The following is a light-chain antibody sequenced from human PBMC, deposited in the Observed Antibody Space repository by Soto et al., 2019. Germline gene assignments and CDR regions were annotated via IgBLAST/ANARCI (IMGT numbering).Light chain of an antibody. V-gene: IGKV3-15*01. Sequence: DIVLPQSPGPLSVSPGDRFTLSCMASQSVDINLAWYQQRAGQAPRLLVYGASTKATDMPGRFSGRGSGTEFTLTINNLQSEDFAVYYCQQYRNWLRTFGQGSNVDI. J-gene: IGKJ1*01. CDR1: QSVDIN. CDR3: QQYRNWLRT. CDR2: GAS.